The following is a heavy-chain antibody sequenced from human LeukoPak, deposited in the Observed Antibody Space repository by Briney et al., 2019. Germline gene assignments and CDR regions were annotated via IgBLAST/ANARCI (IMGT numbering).Heavy chain of an antibody. CDR1: GFTFSSSA. Sequence: GGSLRLSCAASGFTFSSSAMSWVRQAPGKGLEWVSAISNNGGYTYYADSVQGRFTISRDNSKSTLCLQMNSLRAEDTAVYYCAKQLEYCSDGSCYFPYWGQGTLVTVSS. CDR2: ISNNGGYT. J-gene: IGHJ4*02. D-gene: IGHD2-15*01. CDR3: AKQLEYCSDGSCYFPY. V-gene: IGHV3-23*01.